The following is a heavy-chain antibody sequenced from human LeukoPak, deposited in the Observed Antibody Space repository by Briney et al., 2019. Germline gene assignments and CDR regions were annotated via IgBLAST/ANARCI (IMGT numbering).Heavy chain of an antibody. Sequence: SETLSLTCTVSGGSVSSGSYYWSWIRQPPGKGLEYIGYIYYSGSTKYNPSLKSRVTISVDTSKNQFSLKLSSVTAADTAVYYCVASIAVAGTPFDYWGQGTLVTDSS. CDR1: GGSVSSGSYY. D-gene: IGHD6-19*01. CDR2: IYYSGST. J-gene: IGHJ4*02. CDR3: VASIAVAGTPFDY. V-gene: IGHV4-61*01.